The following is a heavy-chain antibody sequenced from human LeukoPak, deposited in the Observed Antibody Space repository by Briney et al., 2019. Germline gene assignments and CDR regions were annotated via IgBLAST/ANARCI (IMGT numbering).Heavy chain of an antibody. V-gene: IGHV3-21*01. D-gene: IGHD6-6*01. J-gene: IGHJ4*02. CDR3: ARDIYSSSTVDY. CDR2: ISSSSSYI. Sequence: KAGGSLRLSCAASGFTFSSYSMNWVRQAPGKGLEWVSSISSSSSYIYYADSVKGRFTISRDNAKNSLYLQMNSLGAEDTSVYYCARDIYSSSTVDYWGQGTLVTVSS. CDR1: GFTFSSYS.